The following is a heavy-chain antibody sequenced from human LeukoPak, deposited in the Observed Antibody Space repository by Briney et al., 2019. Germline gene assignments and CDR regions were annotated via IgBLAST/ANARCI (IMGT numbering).Heavy chain of an antibody. V-gene: IGHV4-39*01. J-gene: IGHJ4*02. Sequence: PSETLSLTCAVSGGSITSSSYYWAWIRQPPGKGLEWIGSIFYSGSSHYNPSLKSRLTISVDTSKNQFSLRLSSVTAADTAVYYCARGGFTSHSDYWGQGTLVTVSS. CDR2: IFYSGSS. CDR3: ARGGFTSHSDY. CDR1: GGSITSSSYY. D-gene: IGHD3-3*01.